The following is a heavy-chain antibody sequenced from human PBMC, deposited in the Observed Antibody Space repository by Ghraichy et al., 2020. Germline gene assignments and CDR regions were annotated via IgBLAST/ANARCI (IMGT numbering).Heavy chain of an antibody. CDR3: ARVGGTGYLDY. CDR1: GFTFSRFS. CDR2: LSSNGDSP. D-gene: IGHD1-26*01. Sequence: GESLRLSCAASGFTFSRFSMYWVRQAPGKGLEYVSALSSNGDSPYYADSVKGRFTISRDNSKDTLYLQMGSLRAEDMAVYYCARVGGTGYLDYWGQGTQVTVSS. V-gene: IGHV3-64*02. J-gene: IGHJ4*02.